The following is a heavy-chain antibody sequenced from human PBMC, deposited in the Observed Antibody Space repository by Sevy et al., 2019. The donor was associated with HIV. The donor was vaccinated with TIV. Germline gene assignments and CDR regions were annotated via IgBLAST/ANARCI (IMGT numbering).Heavy chain of an antibody. V-gene: IGHV3-23*01. Sequence: GGSLRLSCAASGFTFSKYSMSWVRQPPGKGLEWVSTLSFGCGEINYADSVKGRFTISRDNSKSSVYLQMNNLRPEDTGVYYCAREGCTKPHDYWGQGTLVTGSS. D-gene: IGHD2-8*01. J-gene: IGHJ4*02. CDR1: GFTFSKYS. CDR3: AREGCTKPHDY. CDR2: LSFGCGEI.